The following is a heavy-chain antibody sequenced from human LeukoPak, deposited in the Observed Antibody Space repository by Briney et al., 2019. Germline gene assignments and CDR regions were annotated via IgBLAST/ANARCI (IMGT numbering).Heavy chain of an antibody. CDR2: IWFDGSNK. D-gene: IGHD3-22*01. Sequence: GRSLRLSCAASGLSFSRYGMHWVRQAPGKGLEWVAVIWFDGSNKYYADSVKGRFTISRDNSKNTLYLQMNSLRAEDTAVYYCARGYYHDGSGYYSFDGAFDIWGQGTMVTVSS. CDR1: GLSFSRYG. CDR3: ARGYYHDGSGYYSFDGAFDI. J-gene: IGHJ3*02. V-gene: IGHV3-33*01.